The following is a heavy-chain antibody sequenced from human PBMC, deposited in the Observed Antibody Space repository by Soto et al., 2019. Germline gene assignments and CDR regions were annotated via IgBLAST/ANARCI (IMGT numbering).Heavy chain of an antibody. CDR1: GGSINSGGYC. V-gene: IGHV4-31*03. CDR2: ISYGGST. Sequence: QVQLQESGPGLVKPSQTLSLTCTVSGGSINSGGYCWSWIRQHPGKGLDWIGCISYGGSTSYTPPLKSRATLTVDTSKNQFSLKLSSVTAADTAVYYCSRGILVWGQGTLITVSS. J-gene: IGHJ4*02. CDR3: SRGILV. D-gene: IGHD5-18*01.